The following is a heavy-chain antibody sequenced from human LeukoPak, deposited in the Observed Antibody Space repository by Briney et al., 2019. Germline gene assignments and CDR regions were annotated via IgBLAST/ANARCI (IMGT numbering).Heavy chain of an antibody. CDR2: ISYDGRNK. CDR1: GFTLSNYS. D-gene: IGHD3-10*01. V-gene: IGHV3-30*04. Sequence: GGSLRLSCVASGFTLSNYSMHWVRQAPGKGLEWVAVISYDGRNKYYADSVKGRFTISRDNSKNTLYLQMNSLRAEDTAVYYCAKDLVSQRGVGSSEKVDYWGQGTLVTVSS. CDR3: AKDLVSQRGVGSSEKVDY. J-gene: IGHJ4*02.